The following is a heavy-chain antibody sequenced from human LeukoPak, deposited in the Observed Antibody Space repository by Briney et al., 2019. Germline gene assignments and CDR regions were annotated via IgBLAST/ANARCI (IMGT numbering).Heavy chain of an antibody. CDR2: INPNSGGT. D-gene: IGHD4-17*01. V-gene: IGHV1-2*06. J-gene: IGHJ4*02. CDR3: ARLINDSPAYGDYY. Sequence: ASVKVSCKASGHTFTGYYMHWVRQAPGQGLEWMGRINPNSGGTNYAQKFQGRVTMTRDTSISTAYMELSRLRSDDTAVYYCARLINDSPAYGDYYWGQGTLVTVSS. CDR1: GHTFTGYY.